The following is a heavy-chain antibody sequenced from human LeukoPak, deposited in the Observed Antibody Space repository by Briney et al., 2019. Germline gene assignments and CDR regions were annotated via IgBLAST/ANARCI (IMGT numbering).Heavy chain of an antibody. Sequence: PGGSLRLSCAASGFIFSDHYMSWIRQAPGKGLEWVSCISSSSSYTNYADSVKGRFTIYRDNAKNSLYLQMDSLRAEDTAVYYCARGGGSGTFDYWGQGTLVTVSS. CDR3: ARGGGSGTFDY. V-gene: IGHV3-11*06. D-gene: IGHD3-10*01. J-gene: IGHJ4*02. CDR2: ISSSSSYT. CDR1: GFIFSDHY.